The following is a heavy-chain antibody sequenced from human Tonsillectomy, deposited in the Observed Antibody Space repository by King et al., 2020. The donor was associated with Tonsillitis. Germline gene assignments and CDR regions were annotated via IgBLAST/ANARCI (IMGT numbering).Heavy chain of an antibody. J-gene: IGHJ4*02. V-gene: IGHV4-34*01. CDR3: AREGYSSSSFDY. CDR2: INHSGST. Sequence: VQLQQWGAGLLKPSETLSLTCAVYGGSFSGYYWSWIRQPPGKGLEWIGEINHSGSTNYNPSLKSRVTISVDTSKNQFSLKLSSVTAADTAVYYCAREGYSSSSFDYWGQGTLVTVSS. D-gene: IGHD6-6*01. CDR1: GGSFSGYY.